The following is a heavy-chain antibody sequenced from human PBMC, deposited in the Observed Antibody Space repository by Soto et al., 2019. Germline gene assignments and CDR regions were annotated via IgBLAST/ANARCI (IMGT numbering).Heavy chain of an antibody. CDR2: ISSSSSTI. J-gene: IGHJ6*02. CDR3: ARDADSGSSGYYYGMVV. D-gene: IGHD1-26*01. CDR1: GFTFSSYS. Sequence: GGSLRLSCAASGFTFSSYSMNWVRQAPGKGLEWVSYISSSSSTIYYADSVKGRFTISRDNAKNSLYLQMNSLRDEDTAVYYCARDADSGSSGYYYGMVVWGPGATVTVSS. V-gene: IGHV3-48*02.